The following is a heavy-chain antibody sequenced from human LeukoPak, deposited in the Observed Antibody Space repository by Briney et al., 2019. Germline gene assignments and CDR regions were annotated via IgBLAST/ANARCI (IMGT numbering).Heavy chain of an antibody. Sequence: GGSLRLSCAVSRFPFSTHAMSWARQAPGGGLEWVSGISISGDVTYYADAVQGRFIISRDNSRNTVYLQMNSLRVEDTAVYYCANEEVPNDYWGQGTLVTVSS. CDR3: ANEEVPNDY. J-gene: IGHJ4*02. CDR1: RFPFSTHA. CDR2: ISISGDVT. D-gene: IGHD4/OR15-4a*01. V-gene: IGHV3-23*01.